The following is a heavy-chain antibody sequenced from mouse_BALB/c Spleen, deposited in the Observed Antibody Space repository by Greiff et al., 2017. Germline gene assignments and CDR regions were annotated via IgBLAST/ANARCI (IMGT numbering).Heavy chain of an antibody. CDR3: APTGSGYAIDY. D-gene: IGHD4-1*01. V-gene: IGHV14-3*02. J-gene: IGHJ4*01. CDR1: GFNIKDTY. CDR2: IDPANGNT. Sequence: VQLQQSGAELVKPGASVKLSCTASGFNIKDTYMHWVKQRPEQGLEWIGRIDPANGNTKYDPKFQGKATITADTSSNTAYLQLSSLTSEDTAVYYCAPTGSGYAIDYWGQGTSVTVSS.